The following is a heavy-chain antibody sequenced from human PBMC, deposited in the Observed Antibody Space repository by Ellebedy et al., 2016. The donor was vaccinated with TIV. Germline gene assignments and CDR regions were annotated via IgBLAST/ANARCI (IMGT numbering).Heavy chain of an antibody. CDR2: PTADGRST. CDR1: GFTLSNSF. V-gene: IGHV3-23*01. Sequence: GGSLRLXXAASGFTLSNSFMSWIRQAPGKGLEWVSTPTADGRSTYFADSVKGRFTISRDNSKNTVYLQMNSLRSEDTAVYYCRPGHYSDAWGQGTLVTVSS. CDR3: RPGHYSDA. J-gene: IGHJ4*02.